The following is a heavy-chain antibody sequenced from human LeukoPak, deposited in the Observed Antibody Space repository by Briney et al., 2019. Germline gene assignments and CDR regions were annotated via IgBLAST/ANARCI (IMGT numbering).Heavy chain of an antibody. D-gene: IGHD6-13*01. Sequence: ASVKVSCKASGYTFTGYYMHWVRQAPGQGLEWIGGINPNSGGTNYAQEFQGRVTMTRDTSISTAYMELSRLRSDDTAVYYCARGLIAAAGSRYFQHWGQGTLVTVSS. CDR2: INPNSGGT. CDR1: GYTFTGYY. J-gene: IGHJ1*01. CDR3: ARGLIAAAGSRYFQH. V-gene: IGHV1-2*02.